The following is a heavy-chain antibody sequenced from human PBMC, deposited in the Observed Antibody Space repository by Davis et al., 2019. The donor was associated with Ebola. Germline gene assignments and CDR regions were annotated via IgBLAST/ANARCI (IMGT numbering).Heavy chain of an antibody. CDR1: GYTFTGYY. CDR2: INPNSGGT. D-gene: IGHD6-13*01. CDR3: ARGAIAAYGNPHLGH. J-gene: IGHJ4*02. Sequence: AASVKVSCKASGYTFTGYYMHWVRQAPGQGLEWMGRINPNSGGTNYAQKFQGRVTMTRDTSTSTAYMELRSLTSDDTAVYYCARGAIAAYGNPHLGHWGQGTLVTVSS. V-gene: IGHV1-2*06.